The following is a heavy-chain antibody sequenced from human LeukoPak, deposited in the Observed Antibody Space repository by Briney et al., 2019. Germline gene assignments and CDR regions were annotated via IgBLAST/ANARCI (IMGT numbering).Heavy chain of an antibody. J-gene: IGHJ4*02. D-gene: IGHD3-22*01. Sequence: GGSLRLSCAASGFTFSSYAMSWVRQAPGKGLDWFSAISGSGGSTYYAGSVKGRFTISRDNSKSTLYLQMNSLRAEDTAVYYCAPSSGYSTLIDYWGQGTLVTVSS. CDR2: ISGSGGST. CDR1: GFTFSSYA. CDR3: APSSGYSTLIDY. V-gene: IGHV3-23*01.